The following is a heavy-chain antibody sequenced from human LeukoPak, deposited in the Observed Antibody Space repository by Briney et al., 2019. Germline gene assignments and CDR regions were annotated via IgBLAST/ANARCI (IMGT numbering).Heavy chain of an antibody. J-gene: IGHJ4*02. D-gene: IGHD3-3*01. Sequence: ASVKVSCKASGYTFTSYVISWVRQAPGQGLEWMGWINSYNGNTHYAQKIHGRVTMTTDTSTTTAYMELRSLRSDDPALYYCARSGSSGEDRFLEWLLYDFWGQGTLVTVSS. CDR1: GYTFTSYV. CDR3: ARSGSSGEDRFLEWLLYDF. CDR2: INSYNGNT. V-gene: IGHV1-18*04.